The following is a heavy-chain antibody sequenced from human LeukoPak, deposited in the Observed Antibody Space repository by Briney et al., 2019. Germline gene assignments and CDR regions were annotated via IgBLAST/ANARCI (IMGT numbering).Heavy chain of an antibody. Sequence: SGKLSFKSSGFTFTSSAMQWTRHARGQRLGWIGWIVVGSGNTNYAQKFQERVTITKDMSTSTAYMRLSSLRSEDTAVYYCAAVLLWFGELLNGFDPWGQGTLVTVSS. CDR2: IVVGSGNT. D-gene: IGHD3-10*01. CDR1: GFTFTSSA. CDR3: AAVLLWFGELLNGFDP. V-gene: IGHV1-58*02. J-gene: IGHJ5*02.